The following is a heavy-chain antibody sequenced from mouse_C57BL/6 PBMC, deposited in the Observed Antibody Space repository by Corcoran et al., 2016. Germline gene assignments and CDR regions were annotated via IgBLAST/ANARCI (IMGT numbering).Heavy chain of an antibody. CDR2: INPNNGGT. Sequence: EVQLQQSGPELVKPGASVKISCKASGYTFTDYYMNWVKQSHGKSLEWIGDINPNNGGTSYNQKFKGKATLTVDKSSSTAYMELRSLTSEDSAVYDCARSRGYDAMDYWGQGTSVTVSS. J-gene: IGHJ4*01. V-gene: IGHV1-26*01. CDR3: ARSRGYDAMDY. CDR1: GYTFTDYY.